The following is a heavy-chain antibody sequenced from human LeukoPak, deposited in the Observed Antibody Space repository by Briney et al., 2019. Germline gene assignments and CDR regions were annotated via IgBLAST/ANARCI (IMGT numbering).Heavy chain of an antibody. V-gene: IGHV4-38-2*02. CDR2: IYHSGST. D-gene: IGHD2-15*01. Sequence: PSETLSLTCTVSGYSISSGYFWGWIRQPPGKGLEWIGTIYHSGSTYYDASLESRVTISVDTSKNQFSLKLSSVTAADTAVYYCARHSYLVLVGSPPFYYMDVWGTGTTVTISS. CDR3: ARHSYLVLVGSPPFYYMDV. J-gene: IGHJ6*03. CDR1: GYSISSGYF.